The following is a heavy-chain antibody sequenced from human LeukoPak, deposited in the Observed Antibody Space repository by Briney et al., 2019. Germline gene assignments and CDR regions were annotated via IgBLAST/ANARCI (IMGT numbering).Heavy chain of an antibody. CDR2: IVVGSGNT. J-gene: IGHJ3*01. V-gene: IGHV1-58*01. Sequence: GASVKVSCKASGFTFTSSAVQWVRQARGQRLEWIGWIVVGSGNTNHAQKFPERVTITRDMSTSLVYMELSSLRSEDTAVYYCAAEAAYYYDSRDAFDVWGQGTMVTVSS. CDR1: GFTFTSSA. D-gene: IGHD3-22*01. CDR3: AAEAAYYYDSRDAFDV.